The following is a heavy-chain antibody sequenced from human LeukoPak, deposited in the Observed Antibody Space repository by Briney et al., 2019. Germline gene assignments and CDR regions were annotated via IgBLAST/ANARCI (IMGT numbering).Heavy chain of an antibody. CDR1: GGSFSGYL. Sequence: SETLSLTCAVHGGSFSGYLWSWIRQPPGKGLEYIGEINHGGYTTYNPSLKSRVTISLDTSKNQFSLNMISVTAADTAVYYCARHEFGSSSAAFDSWGRGKMVIVSS. CDR3: ARHEFGSSSAAFDS. V-gene: IGHV4-34*01. J-gene: IGHJ3*01. CDR2: INHGGYT. D-gene: IGHD6-6*01.